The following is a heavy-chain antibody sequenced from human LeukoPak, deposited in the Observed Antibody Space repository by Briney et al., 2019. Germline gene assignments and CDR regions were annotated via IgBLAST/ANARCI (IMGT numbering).Heavy chain of an antibody. V-gene: IGHV1-2*02. CDR1: GYTFTGYY. Sequence: ASVKVSCKASGYTFTGYYMHWVRQAPGQGREWMGWINPNSGGTNYAQKFQGRETMTRDTSIGTAYMELSRLRSDDTAVYYCARGPTRHYSNVGYWGQGTLVTVSS. CDR3: ARGPTRHYSNVGY. D-gene: IGHD4-11*01. CDR2: INPNSGGT. J-gene: IGHJ4*02.